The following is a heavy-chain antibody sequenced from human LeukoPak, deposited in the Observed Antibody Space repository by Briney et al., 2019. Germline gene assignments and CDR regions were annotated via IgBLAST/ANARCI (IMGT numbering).Heavy chain of an antibody. D-gene: IGHD2-2*01. CDR3: AREDCSSTSCSIDY. V-gene: IGHV3-7*01. Sequence: GGSLRLSCAASGFTFSSYWMSWVRQAPGKGLEWVANIKQDGSGRYYVDSVKGRFTISRDNAKNSLYLQMNSLRAEDTAVYYCAREDCSSTSCSIDYWGQGTLVTVSS. CDR2: IKQDGSGR. CDR1: GFTFSSYW. J-gene: IGHJ4*02.